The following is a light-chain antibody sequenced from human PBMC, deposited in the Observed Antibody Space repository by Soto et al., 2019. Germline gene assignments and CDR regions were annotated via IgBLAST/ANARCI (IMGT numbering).Light chain of an antibody. J-gene: IGKJ3*01. V-gene: IGKV1-27*01. CDR1: QGIGSY. CDR2: AAS. Sequence: DIQMTQSPSSLSASIGDRVTITCRASQGIGSYLAWYQQKPGKVPKLLIYAASTLQSGVPCRFSGSGSGTDFTPSISRLQPEDIATYYCQKCDRAPFTFGPGTKVDIK. CDR3: QKCDRAPFT.